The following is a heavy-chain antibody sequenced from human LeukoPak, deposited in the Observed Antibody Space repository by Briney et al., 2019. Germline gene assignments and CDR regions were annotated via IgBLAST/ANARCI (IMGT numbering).Heavy chain of an antibody. D-gene: IGHD5-18*01. V-gene: IGHV3-23*01. CDR1: GFTFSDYY. J-gene: IGHJ6*03. Sequence: PGGSLRLSCAASGFTFSDYYMSWIRQAPGKGLEWVSAISGSGGSTYYADSVKGRFTISRDNSKNTLYLQMNSLRAEDTAVYYCAKDGEYSYGYRFMCYYMDVWGKGTTVTVSS. CDR2: ISGSGGST. CDR3: AKDGEYSYGYRFMCYYMDV.